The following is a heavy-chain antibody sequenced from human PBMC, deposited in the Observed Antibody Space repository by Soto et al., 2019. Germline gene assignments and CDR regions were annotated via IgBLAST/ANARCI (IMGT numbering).Heavy chain of an antibody. CDR1: GFTFSSYE. J-gene: IGHJ6*02. D-gene: IGHD6-6*01. CDR3: ASEFEYSSSSGRDGMDV. CDR2: ISSSGSTI. Sequence: GESLKISCAASGFTFSSYEMNWVRQAPGKGLEWVSYISSSGSTIYYAGSVKGRFNISRDNAKNTLYLQMNSVRAEDPAVYYCASEFEYSSSSGRDGMDVWGQGTTVTVSS. V-gene: IGHV3-48*03.